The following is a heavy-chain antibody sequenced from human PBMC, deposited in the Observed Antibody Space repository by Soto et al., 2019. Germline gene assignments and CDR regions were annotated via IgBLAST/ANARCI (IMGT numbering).Heavy chain of an antibody. J-gene: IGHJ3*02. CDR2: ISWNSGSI. V-gene: IGHV3-9*01. CDR3: AKDLGELSLYPYDAFDI. D-gene: IGHD3-16*02. Sequence: EVQLVESGGGLVQPGRSLRLSCAASGFTFDDYAMHWVRQAPGKGLEWVSGISWNSGSIGYADSVKGRFTISRDNAKNSLYLQMNRLRAEDTALYYCAKDLGELSLYPYDAFDIWGQGTMVTVSS. CDR1: GFTFDDYA.